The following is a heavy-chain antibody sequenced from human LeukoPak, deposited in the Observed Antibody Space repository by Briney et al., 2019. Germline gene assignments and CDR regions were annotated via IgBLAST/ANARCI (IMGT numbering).Heavy chain of an antibody. J-gene: IGHJ3*02. CDR1: GYSFTSYW. CDR2: IYPGDSDT. V-gene: IGHV5-51*01. Sequence: GESLEISCKGSGYSFTSYWIGWVRQMPGKGLEWMGIIYPGDSDTRYSPSFQGQVTISADKSISTAYLQWSSLKASDTTMYYCAASSSDRAFDIWGQGTMVTVSS. CDR3: AASSSDRAFDI. D-gene: IGHD6-25*01.